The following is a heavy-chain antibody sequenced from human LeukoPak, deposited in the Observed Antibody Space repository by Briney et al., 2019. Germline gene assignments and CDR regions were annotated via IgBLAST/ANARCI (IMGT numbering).Heavy chain of an antibody. CDR1: GFTFSSYS. CDR2: ISSSSYI. CDR3: ARGTTREYSSGWYGGDDFAY. V-gene: IGHV3-21*01. D-gene: IGHD6-19*01. Sequence: GGSLRLSCAASGFTFSSYSMNWVRQAPGKGLEWVSSISSSSYIFYDDSVKERFIIFSDNAKKSLYLQMNSLRAEDTAVYYCARGTTREYSSGWYGGDDFAYWGQGTLVTVSS. J-gene: IGHJ4*02.